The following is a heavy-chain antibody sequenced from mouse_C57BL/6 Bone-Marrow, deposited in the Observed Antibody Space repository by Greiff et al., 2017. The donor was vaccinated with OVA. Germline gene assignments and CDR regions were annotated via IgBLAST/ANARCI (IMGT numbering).Heavy chain of an antibody. CDR2: ISSGSSTI. J-gene: IGHJ4*01. CDR3: ARLSYGSDYYAMDY. D-gene: IGHD1-1*01. V-gene: IGHV5-17*01. Sequence: EVQGVESGGGLVKPGGSLKLSCAASGFTFSDYGMHWVRQAPEKGLEWVAYISSGSSTIYYADTVKGRFTISRDNAKNTLFLQMTSLRSEDTAMYYCARLSYGSDYYAMDYWGQGTSVTVSS. CDR1: GFTFSDYG.